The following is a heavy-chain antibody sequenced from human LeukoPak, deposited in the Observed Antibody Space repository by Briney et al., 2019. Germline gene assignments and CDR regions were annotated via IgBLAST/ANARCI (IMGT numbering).Heavy chain of an antibody. CDR3: AKNYPPGRRRIILTGTYYYYYYMDV. CDR1: GFTFSSYG. J-gene: IGHJ6*03. D-gene: IGHD3-9*01. Sequence: GGSLRLSCAASGFTFSSYGMHWVRQAPGKGLEWVAFIRYDGSNKYYADSVKGRFTISRDNSKNTLYLQMNSLRAEDTAVYYCAKNYPPGRRRIILTGTYYYYYYMDVWGKGTTVTISS. CDR2: IRYDGSNK. V-gene: IGHV3-30*02.